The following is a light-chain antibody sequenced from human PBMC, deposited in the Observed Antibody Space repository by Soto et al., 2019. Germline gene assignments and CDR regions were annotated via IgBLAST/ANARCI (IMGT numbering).Light chain of an antibody. Sequence: EIMMTQSPATLSVSPGESATLSCRASQSVRNNLAWYQHKPGQAPRLLIYYASTRATGIPARFSGSRYGTEFTLTISSLKYEDFALYYCQQYNDWPPITFGQGTRLEIK. CDR3: QQYNDWPPIT. J-gene: IGKJ5*01. V-gene: IGKV3-15*01. CDR2: YAS. CDR1: QSVRNN.